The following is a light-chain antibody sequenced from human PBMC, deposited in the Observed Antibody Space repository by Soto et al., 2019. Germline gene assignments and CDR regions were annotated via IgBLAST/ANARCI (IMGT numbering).Light chain of an antibody. CDR1: GSNIGSNT. V-gene: IGLV1-44*01. Sequence: QSVLTQPPSASGTPGQKVTISCSGSGSNIGSNTVNWYQQLPGTAPQLLIYSDNQRPSGVPDRFSGSKSGTSASLAIGGLQSEDEADYYCAAWDDSLNGEVFGGGTKLTVL. CDR3: AAWDDSLNGEV. CDR2: SDN. J-gene: IGLJ2*01.